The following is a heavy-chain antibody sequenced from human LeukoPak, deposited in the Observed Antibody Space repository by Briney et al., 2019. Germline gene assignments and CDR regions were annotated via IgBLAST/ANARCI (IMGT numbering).Heavy chain of an antibody. Sequence: GGSLRLSCAASGFTFSSYGMSWVRQAPGKGLEWVSAISGSGGSTYYADSVKGRFTISRDNSKNTLYLQMNSLRAEDTAVYYCPRPAYDILTGSIDYWGQGTLVTVSS. CDR1: GFTFSSYG. CDR3: PRPAYDILTGSIDY. V-gene: IGHV3-23*01. J-gene: IGHJ4*02. CDR2: ISGSGGST. D-gene: IGHD3-9*01.